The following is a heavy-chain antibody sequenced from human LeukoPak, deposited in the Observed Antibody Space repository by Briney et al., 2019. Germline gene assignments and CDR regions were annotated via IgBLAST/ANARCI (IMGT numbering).Heavy chain of an antibody. CDR1: GFAFHSHA. D-gene: IGHD3-10*01. J-gene: IGHJ2*01. CDR2: ISFDGNVK. Sequence: GTSLRLSCVASGFAFHSHAMHWVRQAPGRGLEYVAFISFDGNVKYYADSVKGRFTISRDTPKNTLYLQMNSLRAEDTAVYYCAKHSTGVECWGRGTLVTVSS. CDR3: AKHSTGVEC. V-gene: IGHV3-30-3*01.